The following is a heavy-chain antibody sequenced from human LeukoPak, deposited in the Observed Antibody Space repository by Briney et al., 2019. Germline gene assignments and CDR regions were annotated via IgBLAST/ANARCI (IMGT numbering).Heavy chain of an antibody. V-gene: IGHV3-21*01. Sequence: GGSLRLSCAASGFTFSSYSMNWVRQAPGKGLEWVSSISSSSYIYYADSVKGRFTISRDNAKNSLYLQMNSLRAEDTAVYYCARGQYDFWSGYYMADPYYYYGMDVWGQGTTVTVSS. CDR3: ARGQYDFWSGYYMADPYYYYGMDV. CDR2: ISSSSYI. J-gene: IGHJ6*02. D-gene: IGHD3-3*01. CDR1: GFTFSSYS.